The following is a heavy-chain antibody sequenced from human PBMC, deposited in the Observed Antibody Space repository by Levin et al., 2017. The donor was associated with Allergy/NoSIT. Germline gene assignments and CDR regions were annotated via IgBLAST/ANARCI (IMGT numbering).Heavy chain of an antibody. V-gene: IGHV1-18*01. CDR1: GYTFTGHG. Sequence: GASVKVSCKASGYTFTGHGIYWARQAPGQGLECMGWISANNVNTIYAQRFQGRVSITTDTSTSTAYMELRSLRSDDTAVYYCARVLWNNGRVFDPWGQGTLVTVSS. D-gene: IGHD1/OR15-1a*01. CDR3: ARVLWNNGRVFDP. J-gene: IGHJ5*02. CDR2: ISANNVNT.